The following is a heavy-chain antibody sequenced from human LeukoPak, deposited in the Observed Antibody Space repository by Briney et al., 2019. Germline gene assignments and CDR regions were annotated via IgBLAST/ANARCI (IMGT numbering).Heavy chain of an antibody. J-gene: IGHJ4*02. D-gene: IGHD5-24*01. CDR2: ISSSGRST. Sequence: FWAAAGATFNNYAMTWVRQAPGKGLEWVSSISSSGRSTYSADSAKGRFTISRDNSKNTLYLQMNSLRVEDTAVYYCAKRRRDNAPTIDYWGQGTLVTVSS. CDR3: AKRRRDNAPTIDY. V-gene: IGHV3-23*01. CDR1: GATFNNYA.